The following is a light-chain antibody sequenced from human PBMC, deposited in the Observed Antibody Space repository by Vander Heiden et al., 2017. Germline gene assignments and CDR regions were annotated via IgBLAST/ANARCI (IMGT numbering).Light chain of an antibody. J-gene: IGLJ1*01. CDR3: AAWDDNLNGFV. CDR1: SSNFGRNT. V-gene: IGLV1-44*01. Sequence: QSVLTQPPSASGTPGQRVPIPCPGSSSNFGRNTVSWYQQIPGTAPKVLIYSNDYRPSGVPDRFSGSRSGTSASLAISGLQSDDEADYYCAAWDDNLNGFVFGTGTLVTV. CDR2: SND.